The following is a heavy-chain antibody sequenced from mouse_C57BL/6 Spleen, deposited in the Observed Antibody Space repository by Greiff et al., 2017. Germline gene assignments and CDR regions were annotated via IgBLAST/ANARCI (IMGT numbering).Heavy chain of an antibody. Sequence: QVQLQQPGAELVRPGSSVKLSCKASGYTFTSYWMDWVKQRPGQGLEWIGNIYPSDSETHYNQKFKDKATLTVDKSSSTAYMQLSSLTSEASAVYYCARSTGTGFAYWGQGTLVTVSA. CDR2: IYPSDSET. CDR1: GYTFTSYW. D-gene: IGHD4-1*01. V-gene: IGHV1-61*01. CDR3: ARSTGTGFAY. J-gene: IGHJ3*01.